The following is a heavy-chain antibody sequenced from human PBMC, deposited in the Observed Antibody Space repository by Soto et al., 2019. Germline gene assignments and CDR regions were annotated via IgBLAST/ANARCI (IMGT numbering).Heavy chain of an antibody. CDR3: ARASASSKLRGVVIN. V-gene: IGHV4-4*02. J-gene: IGHJ4*02. CDR2: IYHNGNT. Sequence: QVQLQESGPGLVKPSGTLSLTCALSGASIITDNWWSWVRQPPGKEMEWIGEIYHNGNTNFNPSVKSRVTISVDTSKNQFSLTVSSVTAADTAIYYCARASASSKLRGVVINWGQGTLVTVSS. D-gene: IGHD3-10*01. CDR1: GASIITDNW.